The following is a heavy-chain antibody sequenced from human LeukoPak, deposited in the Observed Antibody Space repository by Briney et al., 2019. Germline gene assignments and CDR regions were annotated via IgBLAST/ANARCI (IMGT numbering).Heavy chain of an antibody. CDR3: ARLYYGSGLSDF. CDR2: IYSGGST. Sequence: GGSLRLSCAASGFTVSSNYMSWVRQAPGKGLEWVSVIYSGGSTYYADSVKGRFTISRDNSKNTLYLQMNSLRAEDTAIYYCARLYYGSGLSDFWGQGTLVTVSS. J-gene: IGHJ4*02. V-gene: IGHV3-53*01. D-gene: IGHD3-10*01. CDR1: GFTVSSNY.